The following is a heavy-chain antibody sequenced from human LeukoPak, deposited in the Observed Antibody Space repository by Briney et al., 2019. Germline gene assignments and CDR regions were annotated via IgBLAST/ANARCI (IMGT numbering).Heavy chain of an antibody. CDR3: ASEDIVVVPAAIGGYYYYYYGMDV. D-gene: IGHD2-2*01. CDR1: GGTFSSYA. Sequence: VASVKVSCKASGGTFSSYAISWVRQAPGQGLEWMGRIIPILGIANYAQKFQGRVTITADKSTSTAYMELSSLRSEDTAVYYCASEDIVVVPAAIGGYYYYYYGMDVWGQGTTVTVSS. J-gene: IGHJ6*02. CDR2: IIPILGIA. V-gene: IGHV1-69*04.